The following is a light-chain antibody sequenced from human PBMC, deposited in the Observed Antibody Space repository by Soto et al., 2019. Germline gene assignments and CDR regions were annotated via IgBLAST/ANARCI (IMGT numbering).Light chain of an antibody. CDR1: SSDVGGYNY. J-gene: IGLJ2*01. Sequence: QSVLTQPPSASGSPGQSVTISCTGTSSDVGGYNYVSWYQRHPGEVPKLIIYEISRRPSGVPYRFSASKSGNTASLTVSGLQAEDEADYYCSSYAGSNSVVFGGGTKLTVL. CDR3: SSYAGSNSVV. CDR2: EIS. V-gene: IGLV2-8*01.